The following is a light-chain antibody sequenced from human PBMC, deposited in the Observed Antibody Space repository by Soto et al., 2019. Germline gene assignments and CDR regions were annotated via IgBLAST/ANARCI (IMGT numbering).Light chain of an antibody. CDR1: SSDVGDYIY. CDR3: CSYAGSYTYV. CDR2: DVT. Sequence: QSVLTQPRSVSGSPGQSVTISCTGTSSDVGDYIYVSWYQQHPGKAPKLMIYDVTKRPSGVPDRFSGSKSGNTASLTISGLQAEYEADYYCCSYAGSYTYVFGTGTKLTVL. J-gene: IGLJ1*01. V-gene: IGLV2-11*01.